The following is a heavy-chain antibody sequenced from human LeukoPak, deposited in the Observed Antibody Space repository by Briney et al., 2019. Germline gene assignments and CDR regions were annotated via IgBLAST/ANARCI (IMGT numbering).Heavy chain of an antibody. CDR3: AKGGCSGSYYAHDYFDY. J-gene: IGHJ4*02. Sequence: PGRSLRLSCAASGFTFSSYGMHWVRQAPGKGLEWVAVISYDGSNKYYADSVKGRFTISRDNSKNTLYLQMNSLRAEDTAVYYCAKGGCSGSYYAHDYFDYWGQGTLVTVSS. CDR2: ISYDGSNK. D-gene: IGHD1-26*01. V-gene: IGHV3-30*18. CDR1: GFTFSSYG.